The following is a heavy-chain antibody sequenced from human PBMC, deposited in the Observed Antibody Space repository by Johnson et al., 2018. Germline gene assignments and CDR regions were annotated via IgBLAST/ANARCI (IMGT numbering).Heavy chain of an antibody. V-gene: IGHV3-33*01. J-gene: IGHJ3*02. Sequence: QVQLVESGGGVVQPGRSLRLSCAASGFTFSSYGMHWVRQAPGKGLEWVAVIWYDGSNKYYADSVKGRFTIPRDNSKNKLYLQMNSPRAEDTAVYYCARDYTRGYSYGCGAFDIWGQGTMVTVSS. CDR3: ARDYTRGYSYGCGAFDI. CDR1: GFTFSSYG. CDR2: IWYDGSNK. D-gene: IGHD5-18*01.